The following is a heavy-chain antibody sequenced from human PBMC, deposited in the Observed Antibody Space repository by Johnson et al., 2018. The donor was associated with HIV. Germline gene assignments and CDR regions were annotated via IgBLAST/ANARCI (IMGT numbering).Heavy chain of an antibody. Sequence: QLQLVESGGGVVQPGRSLRLSCAASGFTFSSYAIHWVRQAPAKGLEWVAVISYDGSDKYYADSVKGRFTISRDNSKNTLFLQMNSLRREDTAVYHCARDPIDFRNYYGSGSAFDIWGQGTMVTVSS. J-gene: IGHJ3*02. CDR1: GFTFSSYA. D-gene: IGHD3-10*01. CDR3: ARDPIDFRNYYGSGSAFDI. V-gene: IGHV3-30*04. CDR2: ISYDGSDK.